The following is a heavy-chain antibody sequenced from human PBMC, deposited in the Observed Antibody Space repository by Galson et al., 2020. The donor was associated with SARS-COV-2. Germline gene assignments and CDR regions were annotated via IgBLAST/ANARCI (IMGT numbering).Heavy chain of an antibody. Sequence: SETLSLTCTLTSYSITRGSYWGCIRQSPGKGLEWLGTLSDHGATHYNPPLRSRVALSLDTSKNQFFLSLTSVTAADTAVYYCVRRGALGYWFDPWGPGALVTVSA. CDR2: LSDHGAT. CDR1: SYSITRGSY. J-gene: IGHJ5*02. V-gene: IGHV4-38-2*02. CDR3: VRRGALGYWFDP. D-gene: IGHD2-15*01.